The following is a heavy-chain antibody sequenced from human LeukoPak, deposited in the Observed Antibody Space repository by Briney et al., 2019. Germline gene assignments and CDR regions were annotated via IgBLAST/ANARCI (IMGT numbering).Heavy chain of an antibody. V-gene: IGHV3-33*01. CDR1: GFTFSSFG. D-gene: IGHD3/OR15-3a*01. CDR3: ARGPVGRYRPPDI. CDR2: IWYDGSNK. Sequence: GGSLRLSCAASGFTFSSFGMHWVRQAPGKGLEWVAVIWYDGSNKYYADSVKGRFTISRDNSKNTLYLQMNSLRAEDTAVYYCARGPVGRYRPPDIWGQGTMVTVSS. J-gene: IGHJ3*02.